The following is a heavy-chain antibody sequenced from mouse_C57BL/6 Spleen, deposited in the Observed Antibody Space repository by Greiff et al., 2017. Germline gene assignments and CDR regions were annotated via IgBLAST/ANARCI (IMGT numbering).Heavy chain of an antibody. J-gene: IGHJ3*01. CDR1: GYTFTDYE. D-gene: IGHD2-4*01. CDR3: TRDYDYAWFAY. V-gene: IGHV1-15*01. Sequence: VKLQESGAELVRPGASVTLSCKASGYTFTDYEMHWVKQTPVHGLEWIGAIDPETGGTAYNQKFKGKAILTADKSSSTAYMELRSLTSEDSAVYYCTRDYDYAWFAYWGQGTLVTVSA. CDR2: IDPETGGT.